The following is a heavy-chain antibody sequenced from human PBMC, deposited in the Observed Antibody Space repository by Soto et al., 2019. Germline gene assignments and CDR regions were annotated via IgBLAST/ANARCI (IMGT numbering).Heavy chain of an antibody. J-gene: IGHJ4*02. D-gene: IGHD3-10*01. CDR3: ALWFGEFFDY. CDR1: GFTFSSYS. CDR2: ISSSGSSM. V-gene: IGHV3-48*01. Sequence: GGSLRLSCAASGFTFSSYSMNWVRQAPGKGLEWVSYISSSGSSMYYADSVKGRFTISRDNAKNSLYLQMNSLRAEDTAVYYCALWFGEFFDYWGQGTLVTVSS.